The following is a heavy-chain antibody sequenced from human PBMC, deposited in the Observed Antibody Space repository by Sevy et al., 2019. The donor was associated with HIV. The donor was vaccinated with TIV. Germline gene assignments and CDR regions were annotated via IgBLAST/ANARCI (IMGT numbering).Heavy chain of an antibody. Sequence: GGSLRLSCAASGFTFSSYSMNWVRQAPGKGLEWVSSISSSSSYIYYADSVKGRFTISRDNAKNSLYLQMNSLRAEDTAVYYCARGKQLVPGAFDIWGQGTMVTVSS. J-gene: IGHJ3*02. CDR1: GFTFSSYS. CDR3: ARGKQLVPGAFDI. CDR2: ISSSSSYI. V-gene: IGHV3-21*01. D-gene: IGHD6-6*01.